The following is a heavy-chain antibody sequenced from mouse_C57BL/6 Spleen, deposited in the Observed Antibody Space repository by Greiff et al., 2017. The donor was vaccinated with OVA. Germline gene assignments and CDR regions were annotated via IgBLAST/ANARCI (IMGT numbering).Heavy chain of an antibody. CDR3: VRHGYDYHWYFDV. J-gene: IGHJ1*03. CDR1: GFSFNTYA. D-gene: IGHD2-4*01. CDR2: IRSKSNNYAT. V-gene: IGHV10-1*01. Sequence: DVMLVESGGGLVQPKGSLKLSCAASGFSFNTYAMNWVRQAPGKGLEWVARIRSKSNNYATYYADSVKDRFTISRDDSESMLYLQMNNLKTEDTAMYYCVRHGYDYHWYFDVWGTGTTVTVSS.